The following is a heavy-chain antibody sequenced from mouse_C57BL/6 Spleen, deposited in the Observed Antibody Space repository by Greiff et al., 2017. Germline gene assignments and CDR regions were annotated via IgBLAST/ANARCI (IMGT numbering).Heavy chain of an antibody. V-gene: IGHV1-55*01. D-gene: IGHD2-4*01. CDR1: GYTFTSYW. J-gene: IGHJ3*01. Sequence: QVQLQQPGAELVKPGASVQMSCKASGYTFTSYWITWVKQRPGQGLEWIGDIYSGSGSTNYNEEFKSKAPLTVDTSSSTAYMQLSSLTSEDSSVYYCGRSGDDYEEGFAHWGQVTLVTVSA. CDR2: IYSGSGST. CDR3: GRSGDDYEEGFAH.